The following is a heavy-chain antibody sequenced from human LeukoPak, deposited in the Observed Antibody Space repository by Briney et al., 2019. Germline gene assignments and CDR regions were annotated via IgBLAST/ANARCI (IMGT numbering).Heavy chain of an antibody. CDR1: GYTLTELS. CDR2: FDPEDGET. D-gene: IGHD2-2*01. J-gene: IGHJ3*02. V-gene: IGHV1-24*01. Sequence: ASVKVSCQVSGYTLTELSMHWVRQAPGKGLEWMGGFDPEDGETIYAQKFQGRVTMTEDTSTDTAYMELSSLRSEDTAVYFCATGNSEITSWHRIAAFDIWGQGTMVTVSS. CDR3: ATGNSEITSWHRIAAFDI.